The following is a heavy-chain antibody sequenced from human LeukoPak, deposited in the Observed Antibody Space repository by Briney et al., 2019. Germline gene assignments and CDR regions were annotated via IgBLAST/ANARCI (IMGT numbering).Heavy chain of an antibody. J-gene: IGHJ3*02. Sequence: GGSLRLSCAASGFXFSSYGMHWVRQAPGKGLEWVAVIWYDGSNKYYADSVKGRFTISRDNSKNTLYLQMNSLRAEDTAVYYCARDQTTSGAFDSWGQGTMVTVSS. D-gene: IGHD4-17*01. CDR2: IWYDGSNK. CDR3: ARDQTTSGAFDS. CDR1: GFXFSSYG. V-gene: IGHV3-33*01.